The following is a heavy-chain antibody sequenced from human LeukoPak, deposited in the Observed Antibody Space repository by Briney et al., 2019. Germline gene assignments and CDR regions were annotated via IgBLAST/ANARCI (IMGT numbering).Heavy chain of an antibody. CDR2: ISWNSGSI. D-gene: IGHD2-2*01. V-gene: IGHV3-9*01. J-gene: IGHJ4*02. Sequence: GRSLRLSCAASGFTFDDYAMHWVRHAPGKGLEWVSGISWNSGSIGYADSVKGRFTISRDNAKNSLYLQMNSLRAEDTALYYCAKDASLEDIVVVPAATGFDYWGQGTLVTVSS. CDR3: AKDASLEDIVVVPAATGFDY. CDR1: GFTFDDYA.